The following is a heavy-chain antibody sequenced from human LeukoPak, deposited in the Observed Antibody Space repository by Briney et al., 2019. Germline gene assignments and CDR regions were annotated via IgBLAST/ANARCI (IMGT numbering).Heavy chain of an antibody. CDR1: GFTFSNAY. J-gene: IGHJ4*02. D-gene: IGHD4-23*01. CDR3: TSEEDDHRGRTGY. V-gene: IGHV3-15*01. Sequence: PGGSLRLSCAASGFTFSNAYIMWVRQAPGKGLEWVGRIKSQADGGTTDYAAPVKDRFTISRDGSKNTVYLQMNTLKTEDTAVYYSTSEEDDHRGRTGYWGQGTLVTVSS. CDR2: IKSQADGGTT.